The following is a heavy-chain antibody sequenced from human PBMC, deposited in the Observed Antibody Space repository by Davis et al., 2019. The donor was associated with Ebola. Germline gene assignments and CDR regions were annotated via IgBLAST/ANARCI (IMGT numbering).Heavy chain of an antibody. Sequence: GGSLRLSCAASGFIFSSYGMHWVRQAPGKGLEWVAVIWYDGSNKYYADSVKGRFTISRDNSKNTLYLQMNSLRAEDTAVYYCARDSSSWYTPMVDGMDVWGQGTTVTVSS. CDR3: ARDSSSWYTPMVDGMDV. CDR2: IWYDGSNK. J-gene: IGHJ6*02. D-gene: IGHD6-13*01. CDR1: GFIFSSYG. V-gene: IGHV3-33*01.